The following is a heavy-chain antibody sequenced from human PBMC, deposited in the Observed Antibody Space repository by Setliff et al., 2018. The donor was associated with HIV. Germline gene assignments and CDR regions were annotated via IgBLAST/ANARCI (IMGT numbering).Heavy chain of an antibody. D-gene: IGHD2-15*01. CDR2: ITGGGDHT. CDR1: GFTFSSYA. J-gene: IGHJ5*02. CDR3: ARSGGDCSGISCYSLWFDP. Sequence: GGSLRLSCASSGFTFSSYAMNWVRQAPGKGLEWVSAITGGGDHTYYADSVKGRFTISRDNSRNTVYLQMNSLRADDTAVYYCARSGGDCSGISCYSLWFDPWGHGTLVTVSS. V-gene: IGHV3-23*01.